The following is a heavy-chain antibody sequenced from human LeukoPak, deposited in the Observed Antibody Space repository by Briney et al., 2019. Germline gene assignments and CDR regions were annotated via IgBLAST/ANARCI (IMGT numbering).Heavy chain of an antibody. CDR2: IYTSGST. CDR1: GGSISSYY. D-gene: IGHD3-3*01. Sequence: NPSETLSLTCTVSGGSISSYYWSWIRQPAGKGLEWIGRIYTSGSTNYNPSLKSRVTMSVDTSKNQFSLKLSSVTAADTAVYYCARDQNYDFWSGSAVLYYYYYMDVWGKGTTVTVSS. J-gene: IGHJ6*03. V-gene: IGHV4-4*07. CDR3: ARDQNYDFWSGSAVLYYYYYMDV.